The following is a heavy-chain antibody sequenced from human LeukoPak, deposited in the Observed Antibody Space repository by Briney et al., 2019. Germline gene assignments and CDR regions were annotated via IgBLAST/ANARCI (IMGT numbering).Heavy chain of an antibody. Sequence: SSQTLSLTCTVSGGSISSGGYYWSWIRQPPGKGLEWIGYIYHSGSTYYNPSLKSRVTISVDRSKNQFSLKLSSVTAADTAVYYCARHRRDCSSTSCLYYYYYMDVWGKGTTVTVSS. V-gene: IGHV4-30-2*01. CDR3: ARHRRDCSSTSCLYYYYYMDV. CDR2: IYHSGST. CDR1: GGSISSGGYY. J-gene: IGHJ6*03. D-gene: IGHD2-2*01.